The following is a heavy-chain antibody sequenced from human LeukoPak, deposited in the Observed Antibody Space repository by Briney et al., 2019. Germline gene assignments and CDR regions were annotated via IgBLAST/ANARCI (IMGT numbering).Heavy chain of an antibody. Sequence: PSETLSLTCAVSGGSFSGNSWSWLRQPPGKGLEWIGEINHSGSTYYNPSLKSRVTISVDTSKNQFSLKLSSVTAADTAVYYCARGYYFDYWGQGTLVTVSS. V-gene: IGHV4-34*01. CDR2: INHSGST. CDR1: GGSFSGNS. J-gene: IGHJ4*02. CDR3: ARGYYFDY.